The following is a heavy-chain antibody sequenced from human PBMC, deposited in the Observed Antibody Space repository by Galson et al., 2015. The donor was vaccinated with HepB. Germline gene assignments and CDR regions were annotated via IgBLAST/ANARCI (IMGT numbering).Heavy chain of an antibody. V-gene: IGHV1-69*13. J-gene: IGHJ6*02. CDR2: IIPIFGTA. CDR1: GGTFSSYA. CDR3: ARVTHSSGWLPVYYGMDV. Sequence: SVKVSCKASGGTFSSYAISWVRQAPGQGLEWMGGIIPIFGTANYAQKFQGRVTITADESTSTAYMELSSLRSEDTAVYYCARVTHSSGWLPVYYGMDVWGQGTTVTVSS. D-gene: IGHD6-19*01.